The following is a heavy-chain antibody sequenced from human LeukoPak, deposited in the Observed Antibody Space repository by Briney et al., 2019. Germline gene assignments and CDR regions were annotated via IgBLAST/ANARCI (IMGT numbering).Heavy chain of an antibody. D-gene: IGHD2-15*01. CDR1: GGSFSGYY. CDR2: INHSGST. J-gene: IGHJ4*02. Sequence: SETLSLTCAVYGGSFSGYYWSWIRQPPGKGLEWIGEINHSGSTNYNPSLKSRVTISVDTSKNQFSLKLSSVTAADTAVYYCARDGGTRRDYFDYWGQGTLVTVSS. CDR3: ARDGGTRRDYFDY. V-gene: IGHV4-34*01.